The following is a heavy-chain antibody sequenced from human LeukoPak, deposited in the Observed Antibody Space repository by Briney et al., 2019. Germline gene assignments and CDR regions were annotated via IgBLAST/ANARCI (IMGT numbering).Heavy chain of an antibody. D-gene: IGHD2-15*01. V-gene: IGHV3-53*01. Sequence: GGFLRLSCAASGFTVSSNYMSWVRQAPGKGLDWVSVIYSGGSTYYADSVKGRFTISRDNSKNTLYLQMNSLRAEDTAVYYCARGHCSGGSCNDYWGQGTLVTVSS. CDR3: ARGHCSGGSCNDY. CDR2: IYSGGST. CDR1: GFTVSSNY. J-gene: IGHJ4*02.